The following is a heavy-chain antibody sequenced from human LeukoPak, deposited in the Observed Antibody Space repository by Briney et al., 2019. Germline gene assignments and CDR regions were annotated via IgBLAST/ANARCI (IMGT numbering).Heavy chain of an antibody. Sequence: ASVKVSCKASGGTFSSYAISWVRQAPGQGLEWMGGIIPIFGTANYAQKFQGRVTITADESTSTAYMELSSLRSEDTAVYYCARGDVDTAYYYYGMDVWGQGTTVTVSS. CDR1: GGTFSSYA. V-gene: IGHV1-69*13. CDR2: IIPIFGTA. J-gene: IGHJ6*02. CDR3: ARGDVDTAYYYYGMDV. D-gene: IGHD5-18*01.